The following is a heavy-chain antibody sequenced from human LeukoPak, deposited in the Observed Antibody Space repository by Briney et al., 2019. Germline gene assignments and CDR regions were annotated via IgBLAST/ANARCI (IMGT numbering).Heavy chain of an antibody. CDR2: IYYSGST. V-gene: IGHV4-59*08. CDR3: ARHRYSSGWPRSHWFDR. Sequence: SETLSLTCTVSGCSISSYYWSWIRQPPGKGLEWIWYIYYSGSTNYNPSLKSRVTISVDTSKNTFSLKLSSVTAEDTAVYYCARHRYSSGWPRSHWFDRWGQGTLVTVSS. J-gene: IGHJ5*02. CDR1: GCSISSYY. D-gene: IGHD6-19*01.